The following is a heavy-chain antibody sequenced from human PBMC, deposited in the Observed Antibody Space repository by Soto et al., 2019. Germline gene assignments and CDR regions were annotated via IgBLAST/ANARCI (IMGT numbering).Heavy chain of an antibody. D-gene: IGHD3-3*01. Sequence: ASVKVSCKASGYTFTSYGISWVRQAPGQGLEWMGWISAYNGNTNYAQKLQGRVTMTTDTSTSTAYMELRSLRSDDTAVYYCARDQDFWSGYNPNSYFDYWGQGNLVTVSS. CDR2: ISAYNGNT. J-gene: IGHJ4*02. CDR1: GYTFTSYG. CDR3: ARDQDFWSGYNPNSYFDY. V-gene: IGHV1-18*01.